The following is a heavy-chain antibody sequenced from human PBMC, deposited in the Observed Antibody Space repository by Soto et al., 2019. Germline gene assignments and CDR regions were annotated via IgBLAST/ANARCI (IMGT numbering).Heavy chain of an antibody. D-gene: IGHD3-10*01. CDR2: IIPILGIA. J-gene: IGHJ4*02. V-gene: IGHV1-69*02. CDR3: ARAHYYRSGSYFDY. CDR1: GGTFSSYT. Sequence: QVQLVQSGAEVKKPGSSVKVSCKASGGTFSSYTISWVRQAPGQGLEWMGRIIPILGIANYAQKFQGRVTITADKSTSTAYMELSSLRSEDTAVYYCARAHYYRSGSYFDYWGQGTLVTVSS.